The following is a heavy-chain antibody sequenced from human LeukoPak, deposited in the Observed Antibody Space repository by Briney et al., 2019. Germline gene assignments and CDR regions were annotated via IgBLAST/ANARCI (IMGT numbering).Heavy chain of an antibody. CDR2: IYYSGST. CDR3: ARRLNWFDH. Sequence: SETLSLTCTVSGGSISGSSYYWGWIRQPPGKGLEWIGSIYYSGSTYYNPSLKSRVTISVDTSKNQFSLKLSSVTAADTAVYYCARRLNWFDHWGQGTLVTVSS. J-gene: IGHJ5*02. V-gene: IGHV4-39*01. D-gene: IGHD6-19*01. CDR1: GGSISGSSYY.